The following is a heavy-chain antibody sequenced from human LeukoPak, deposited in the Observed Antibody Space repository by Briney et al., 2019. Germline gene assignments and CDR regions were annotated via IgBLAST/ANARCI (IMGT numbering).Heavy chain of an antibody. D-gene: IGHD1-26*01. CDR1: GFVFNNYG. V-gene: IGHV3-33*01. Sequence: GGSLRLSCAASGFVFNNYGMHWVRQAPGKGLEWVAVIWTDGSEKSYADSVKGRFTFTRDNSKNMLYLQMDSLRADDTAVYYCARRSSGTSGLDYWGQGILVTVSS. CDR3: ARRSSGTSGLDY. CDR2: IWTDGSEK. J-gene: IGHJ4*02.